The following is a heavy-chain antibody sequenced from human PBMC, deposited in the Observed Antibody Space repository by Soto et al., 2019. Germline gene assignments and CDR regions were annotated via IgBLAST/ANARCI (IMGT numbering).Heavy chain of an antibody. J-gene: IGHJ4*02. CDR3: AKDLKLRYFGWAFDY. V-gene: IGHV3-23*01. CDR2: ISGSGGST. Sequence: PGGSLRLSCAASGFTFSSYAMSWVRQAPGKGLEWVSAISGSGGSTYYADSVKGRFTISRDNSKNTLYLQMNSLRAEDTVVYYCAKDLKLRYFGWAFDYWGQGTLVTVSS. CDR1: GFTFSSYA. D-gene: IGHD3-9*01.